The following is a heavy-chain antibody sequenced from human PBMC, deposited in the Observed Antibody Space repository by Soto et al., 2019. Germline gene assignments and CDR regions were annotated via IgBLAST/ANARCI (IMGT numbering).Heavy chain of an antibody. D-gene: IGHD2-15*01. CDR3: AKDYEYCSGGSCYAFDI. Sequence: QVQLVESGGGVVQPGRSLRLSCAASGFTFSSYGMHWVRQAPGKGLEWVAAISYDGSNKYYADSVKGRFTISRGNSKNTLYLQMNSLRAEDTAVYYCAKDYEYCSGGSCYAFDIWGQGTMVTVSS. CDR1: GFTFSSYG. V-gene: IGHV3-30*18. CDR2: ISYDGSNK. J-gene: IGHJ3*02.